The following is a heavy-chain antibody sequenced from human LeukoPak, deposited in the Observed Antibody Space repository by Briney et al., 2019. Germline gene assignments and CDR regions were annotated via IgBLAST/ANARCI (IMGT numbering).Heavy chain of an antibody. D-gene: IGHD2-2*01. CDR3: ARAPRYCSGTSCYAGGYYYGMDV. CDR1: AGSFSGYY. V-gene: IGHV4-34*01. Sequence: SETLSLTCAVYAGSFSGYYWSWIRHPAGKGLEWIGEINHSGSTNYHPSLRGGVPISVNKSKNQFSLKLSSVTAADTAVYYCARAPRYCSGTSCYAGGYYYGMDVWGKGTTVTVSS. CDR2: INHSGST. J-gene: IGHJ6*04.